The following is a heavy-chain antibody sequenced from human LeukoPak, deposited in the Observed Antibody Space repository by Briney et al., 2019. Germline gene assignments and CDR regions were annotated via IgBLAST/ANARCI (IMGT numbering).Heavy chain of an antibody. V-gene: IGHV4-59*01. CDR1: GGSISSYY. CDR2: IYYSGST. Sequence: SETLSLTCTVSGGSISSYYWSWIRQPPGKGLEWIGYIYYSGSTNYNPSLKSRVTISVDTSENQFSLKLSSVTAADTAVYYCAREGPSHIFDYWGQGTLVTVSS. J-gene: IGHJ4*02. CDR3: AREGPSHIFDY.